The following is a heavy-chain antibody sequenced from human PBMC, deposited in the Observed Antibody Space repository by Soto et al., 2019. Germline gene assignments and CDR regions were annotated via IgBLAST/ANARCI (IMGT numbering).Heavy chain of an antibody. J-gene: IGHJ4*02. CDR3: AKGRSLTVLDY. CDR1: GFTFDDYD. V-gene: IGHV3-9*01. D-gene: IGHD3-9*01. Sequence: DVQLVESGGGLVQPGRSLRLSCAASGFTFDDYDMHWVRQAPGKGLEWVSGIGWNSGIIIYADSVKGRFTISRDNAKNSLYLQMNSLRAEDTALYYCAKGRSLTVLDYWGQGTLVTVSS. CDR2: IGWNSGII.